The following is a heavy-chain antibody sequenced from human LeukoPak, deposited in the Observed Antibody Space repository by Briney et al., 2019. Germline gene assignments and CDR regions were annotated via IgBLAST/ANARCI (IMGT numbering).Heavy chain of an antibody. CDR1: GFTFSSYS. CDR2: ISSSSSTI. V-gene: IGHV3-48*01. D-gene: IGHD1-26*01. CDR3: ARRGYHDYSGFDY. Sequence: GGSLRLSCAASGFTFSSYSMLWVRQAPGKGLEWVSYISSSSSTIYYADSVKGRFTISRDNAKNSLYLQMNTLRAEDTAVYYCARRGYHDYSGFDYWGQGTLVTVSS. J-gene: IGHJ4*02.